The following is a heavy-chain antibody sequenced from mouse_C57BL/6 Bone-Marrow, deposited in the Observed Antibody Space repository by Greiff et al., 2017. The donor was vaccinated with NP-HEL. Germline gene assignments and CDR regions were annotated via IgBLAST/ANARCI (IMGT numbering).Heavy chain of an antibody. CDR1: GFSLTSYA. Sequence: VKLMESGPGLVAPSQSLSITCTVSGFSLTSYAISWVRQPPGKGLEWLGVIWTGGGTNYNSALKSRLSISKDKSKSQVFLKMNSLQTDDTARYYCARNLYYDYPHYCDYWGQGTTLTVAS. CDR3: ARNLYYDYPHYCDY. V-gene: IGHV2-9-1*01. J-gene: IGHJ2*01. CDR2: IWTGGGT. D-gene: IGHD2-4*01.